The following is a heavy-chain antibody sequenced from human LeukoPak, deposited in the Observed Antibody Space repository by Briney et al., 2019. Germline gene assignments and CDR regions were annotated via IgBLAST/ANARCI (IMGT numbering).Heavy chain of an antibody. CDR3: ARPLVGAIRDAFDI. CDR2: INPSSGST. J-gene: IGHJ3*02. Sequence: GASVKVSCKASGYTFTSYYTHWVRQAPGQGLEWMGIINPSSGSTTYAQKFQGRVTMTRDTSTSTVYMELSGLKSEDTAMYYCARPLVGAIRDAFDIWGQGTMVTVSS. V-gene: IGHV1-46*01. D-gene: IGHD1-26*01. CDR1: GYTFTSYY.